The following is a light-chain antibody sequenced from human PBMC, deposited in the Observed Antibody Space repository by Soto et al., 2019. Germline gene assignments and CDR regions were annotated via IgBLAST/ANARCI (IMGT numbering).Light chain of an antibody. CDR3: MQGAHWPWT. CDR1: QSLVYSDGKTY. J-gene: IGKJ1*01. Sequence: DVVLTQSPLSLPVTLGQPASISCRSSQSLVYSDGKTYLNWYQQRPGQSPRRLIYKVSNRDSGVPDRFSGSGSGTDFTLKISRVEAEDFGVYYYMQGAHWPWTFGQGTKVEIK. CDR2: KVS. V-gene: IGKV2-30*01.